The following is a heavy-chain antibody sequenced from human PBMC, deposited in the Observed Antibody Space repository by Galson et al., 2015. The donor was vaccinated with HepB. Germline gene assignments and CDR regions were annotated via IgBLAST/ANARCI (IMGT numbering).Heavy chain of an antibody. CDR2: INQDGSGK. CDR1: GFTFSGYW. CDR3: ARDLDY. J-gene: IGHJ4*02. V-gene: IGHV3-7*03. Sequence: SLRLSCAVSGFTFSGYWMTWVRQAPGKGPEWVASINQDGSGKYYVDSVEGRFTISRDNAKNSLYLQMNSLRAEDTALFYCARDLDYWGQGTLVTVSS.